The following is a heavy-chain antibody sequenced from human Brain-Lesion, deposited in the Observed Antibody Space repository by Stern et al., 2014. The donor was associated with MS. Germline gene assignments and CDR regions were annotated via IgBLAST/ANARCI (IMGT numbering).Heavy chain of an antibody. D-gene: IGHD2-2*01. CDR3: ARVDCSGTNCFYYYYGMDV. Sequence: EVQLLESGGGLVKPGGSPRLSCEASGFTFNSYSMNWVRQAPGKGLEWVSSISVGTDYIYYADSVKGRFTISRDNAKNSLFLQMNTLRAEDTGVYYCARVDCSGTNCFYYYYGMDVWGQGTTVTVSS. J-gene: IGHJ6*02. CDR2: ISVGTDYI. CDR1: GFTFNSYS. V-gene: IGHV3-21*01.